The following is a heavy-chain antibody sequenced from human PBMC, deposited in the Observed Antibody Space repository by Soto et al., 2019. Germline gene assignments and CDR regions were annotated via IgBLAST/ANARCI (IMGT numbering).Heavy chain of an antibody. V-gene: IGHV3-23*01. Sequence: EVQLLESGGGLVQPGGSLRLSCAVSGFTFSSYAMSWVRQAPGKGLEWVSAISGSGGSTYYADSVKGRFTISRDNSKNTLYLQMNSLRAEDTAVYYCASLTDIVLMVYAPNWGQGTLVTVSS. CDR3: ASLTDIVLMVYAPN. D-gene: IGHD2-8*01. J-gene: IGHJ4*02. CDR2: ISGSGGST. CDR1: GFTFSSYA.